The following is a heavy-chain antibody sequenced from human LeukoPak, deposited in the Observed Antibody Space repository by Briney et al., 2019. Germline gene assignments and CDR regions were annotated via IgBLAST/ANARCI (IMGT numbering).Heavy chain of an antibody. J-gene: IGHJ4*02. CDR1: GFTFSSYA. D-gene: IGHD3-10*01. CDR2: ISYDGSNK. V-gene: IGHV3-30-3*01. CDR3: ARDLAFMVRGVSLDY. Sequence: GGSLRLSCAASGFTFSSYAMHWVRQAPGKGLEWVAVISYDGSNKYYADSVKGRFTISRDNSKNTLYLQMNSLRAEDTAVYYCARDLAFMVRGVSLDYWGQGTLVTVSS.